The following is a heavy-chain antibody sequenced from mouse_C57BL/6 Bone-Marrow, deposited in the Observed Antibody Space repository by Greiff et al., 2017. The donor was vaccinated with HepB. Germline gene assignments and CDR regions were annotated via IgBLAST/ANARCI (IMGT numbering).Heavy chain of an antibody. J-gene: IGHJ4*01. CDR3: ARGANGDLYAMDY. CDR2: INPSSGYT. V-gene: IGHV1-7*01. CDR1: GYTFTSYW. Sequence: VQLQQSGAELAKPGASVTLSCKASGYTFTSYWMHWVKQRPGQGLEWIGYINPSSGYTKYNQKFKDKATLTADKSSSTAYMQLSSLTYEDSAVYYCARGANGDLYAMDYGGQGTSVTVSA. D-gene: IGHD4-1*01.